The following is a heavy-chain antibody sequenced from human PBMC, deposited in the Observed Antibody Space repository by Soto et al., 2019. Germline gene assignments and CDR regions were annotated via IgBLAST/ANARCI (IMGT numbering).Heavy chain of an antibody. J-gene: IGHJ4*02. CDR2: ISGSGGST. Sequence: EVQLLESGGGLVQPGGSLRLSCAASGFTFSSYAMSWVRQAPGKGLEWVSAISGSGGSTYYADSVKGRFTISRDNSKNTLYLQMNSLRAEDTAVYYCAKQYYYYGSGSSDYYFDYWGQGTLVTVPS. CDR1: GFTFSSYA. CDR3: AKQYYYYGSGSSDYYFDY. V-gene: IGHV3-23*01. D-gene: IGHD3-10*01.